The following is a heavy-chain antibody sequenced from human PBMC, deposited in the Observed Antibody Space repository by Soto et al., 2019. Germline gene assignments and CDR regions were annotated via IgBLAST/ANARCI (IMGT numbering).Heavy chain of an antibody. CDR2: INAGNGNT. V-gene: IGHV1-3*01. J-gene: IGHJ6*02. CDR3: ARWIFGVVRPCGMDV. D-gene: IGHD3-3*01. CDR1: GYTFTSYA. Sequence: ASVKVSCKASGYTFTSYAMHWVRQAPGQRLEWMGWINAGNGNTKYSQKFQGRVTITRDTSASTAYMELSSLRSEDTAVYYCARWIFGVVRPCGMDVRGQGTTVTVSS.